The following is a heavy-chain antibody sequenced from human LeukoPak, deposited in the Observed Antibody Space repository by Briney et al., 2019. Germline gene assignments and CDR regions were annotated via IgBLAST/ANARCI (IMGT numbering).Heavy chain of an antibody. V-gene: IGHV3-74*01. J-gene: IGHJ1*01. CDR1: GFTFSSYW. Sequence: GGSLRLSCAASGFTFSSYWMHWVRHAPGKGLVWVSRIKSDGSTNYADSVKGRFTISRDNAKNAVSLQMNSLRAEDTGVYYCARAPSEIGGYYPEYFRHWGQGTLVTVSS. CDR2: IKSDGST. D-gene: IGHD3-22*01. CDR3: ARAPSEIGGYYPEYFRH.